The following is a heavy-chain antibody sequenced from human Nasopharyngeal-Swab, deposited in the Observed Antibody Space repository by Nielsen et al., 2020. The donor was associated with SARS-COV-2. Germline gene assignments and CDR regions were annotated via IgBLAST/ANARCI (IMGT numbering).Heavy chain of an antibody. J-gene: IGHJ6*03. CDR2: ISSSSSYI. Sequence: GESLKISCAASGFTFSSYSMNWVRQAPGKGLEWVSYISSSSSYIYYADSVKGRFTISRDNAKNSLYLQMNSLRAEDTAVYYCARGGLLRFGNMDVWGKGTTVTVSS. V-gene: IGHV3-21*05. CDR1: GFTFSSYS. CDR3: ARGGLLRFGNMDV. D-gene: IGHD3-3*01.